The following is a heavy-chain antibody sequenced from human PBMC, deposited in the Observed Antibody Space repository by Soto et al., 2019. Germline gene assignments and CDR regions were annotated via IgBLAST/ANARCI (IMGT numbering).Heavy chain of an antibody. D-gene: IGHD2-2*01. CDR2: IYSSGST. J-gene: IGHJ2*01. V-gene: IGHV4-59*01. Sequence: RKGLEWNGYIYSSGSTNYNPSLKSRVTISVDTSKNQFSLKLISVTVADTAVDFCFFFKAGDGIPDYLPVSAFLLNLSSDL. CDR3: FFFKAGDGIPDYLPVSAFLLNLSSDL.